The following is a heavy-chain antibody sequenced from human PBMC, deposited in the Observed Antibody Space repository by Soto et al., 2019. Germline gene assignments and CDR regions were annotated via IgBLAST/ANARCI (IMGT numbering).Heavy chain of an antibody. CDR2: INHSGST. V-gene: IGHV4-34*01. CDR1: GGSFSGYY. Sequence: PSETLSLTCAVYGGSFSGYYWSWIRQPPGKGLGWIGEINHSGSTNYNPSLKSRVTISVDTSKNQFSLKLSSVTAADTAVYYCASLITMIGGDDGNYYYYGMDVWGQGTTVTVSS. D-gene: IGHD3-22*01. J-gene: IGHJ6*02. CDR3: ASLITMIGGDDGNYYYYGMDV.